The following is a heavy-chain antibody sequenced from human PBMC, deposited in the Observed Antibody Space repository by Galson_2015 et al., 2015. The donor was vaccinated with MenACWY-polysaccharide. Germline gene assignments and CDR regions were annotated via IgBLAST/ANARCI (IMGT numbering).Heavy chain of an antibody. CDR1: GFTFSNYG. J-gene: IGHJ6*02. CDR3: AKDGTKQLLSYYGLDV. D-gene: IGHD5-18*01. CDR2: ISYDGSNK. Sequence: SLRLSCAASGFTFSNYGMHWVRQAPGKGLEWVAVISYDGSNKYYADSVKGRFTISRDNSQNTLYLQMNSLRAEDTAVYYCAKDGTKQLLSYYGLDVWGQGTTVTVSS. V-gene: IGHV3-30*18.